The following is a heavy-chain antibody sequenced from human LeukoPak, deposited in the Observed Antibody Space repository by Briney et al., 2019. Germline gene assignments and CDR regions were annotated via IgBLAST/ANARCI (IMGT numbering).Heavy chain of an antibody. Sequence: ASVKVSRKASGYTFTSYGISWVRQAPGQGLEWMGWISAYNGNTNYAQKLQGRVTMTTDTSTSTAYMELRSLRSDDTAVYYCARSYYDFWSGYYAHDYWGQGTLVTVSS. D-gene: IGHD3-3*01. CDR2: ISAYNGNT. V-gene: IGHV1-18*01. J-gene: IGHJ4*02. CDR1: GYTFTSYG. CDR3: ARSYYDFWSGYYAHDY.